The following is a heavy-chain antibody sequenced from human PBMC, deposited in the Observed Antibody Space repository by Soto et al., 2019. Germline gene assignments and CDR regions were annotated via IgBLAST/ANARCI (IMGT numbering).Heavy chain of an antibody. J-gene: IGHJ4*02. Sequence: SVKVSCKASGGTFSSYAISWVRQAPGQGLEWMGGIIPIFGTANYAQKFQGRVTITADKSTSTAYMELSSLRSEDAAVYYCARVYLPYYYGSGEDYWGQGTLVTVSS. D-gene: IGHD3-10*01. V-gene: IGHV1-69*06. CDR3: ARVYLPYYYGSGEDY. CDR1: GGTFSSYA. CDR2: IIPIFGTA.